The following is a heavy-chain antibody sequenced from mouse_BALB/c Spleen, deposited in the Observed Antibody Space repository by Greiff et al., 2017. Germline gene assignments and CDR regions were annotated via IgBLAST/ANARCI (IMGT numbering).Heavy chain of an antibody. Sequence: EVHLVESGGGLVQPGGSLKLSCAASGFTFSSYGMSWVRQTPDKRLELVATINSNGGSTYYPDSVKGRFTISRDNAKNTLYLQMSSLKSEDTAMYYCARALIYWGAMDYWGQGTSVTVSS. V-gene: IGHV5-6-3*01. CDR2: INSNGGST. CDR1: GFTFSSYG. D-gene: IGHD2-3*01. CDR3: ARALIYWGAMDY. J-gene: IGHJ4*01.